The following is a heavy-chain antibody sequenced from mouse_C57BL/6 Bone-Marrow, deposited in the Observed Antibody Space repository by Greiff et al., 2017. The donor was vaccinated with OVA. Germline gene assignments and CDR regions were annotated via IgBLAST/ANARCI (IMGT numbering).Heavy chain of an antibody. Sequence: VKLQQPGAELVMPGASVKLSCKASGYTFTSYWMHWVKQRPGQGLEWIGEIDPSDSYTNYNQKFKGKSTLTVDKSSSTAYMQLSSLTSEDSAVYYCARVTTVVAPYYFDYWGQGTTLTVSS. V-gene: IGHV1-69*01. J-gene: IGHJ2*01. CDR1: GYTFTSYW. D-gene: IGHD1-1*01. CDR2: IDPSDSYT. CDR3: ARVTTVVAPYYFDY.